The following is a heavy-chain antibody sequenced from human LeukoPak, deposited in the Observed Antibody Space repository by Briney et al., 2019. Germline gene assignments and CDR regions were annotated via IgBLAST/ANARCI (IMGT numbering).Heavy chain of an antibody. CDR1: GFTFGDHA. CDR2: ISSSSSYI. D-gene: IGHD3-10*01. Sequence: PGRSLRLSCTTSGFTFGDHAMSWVRQAPGKGLEWVSSISSSSSYIYYADSVKGRFTISRDNAKNSLYLQMNSLRAEDTAVYYCARDTMVRGLPIDYWGQGTLVTVSS. J-gene: IGHJ4*02. V-gene: IGHV3-21*01. CDR3: ARDTMVRGLPIDY.